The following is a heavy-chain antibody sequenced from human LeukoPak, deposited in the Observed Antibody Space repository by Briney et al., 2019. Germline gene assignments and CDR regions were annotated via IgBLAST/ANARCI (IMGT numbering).Heavy chain of an antibody. CDR3: ARVDHYDYVWGSSRPLLGY. J-gene: IGHJ4*02. CDR2: IIPILGIA. D-gene: IGHD3-16*02. V-gene: IGHV1-69*04. CDR1: GGTFSSYA. Sequence: SVKVSCKASGGTFSSYAISWVRQAPGQGLEWMGRIIPILGIANYAQKFQGRVTITADKSTSTAYMELSSLRSEDTAVYYCARVDHYDYVWGSSRPLLGYWGQGTLVTVSS.